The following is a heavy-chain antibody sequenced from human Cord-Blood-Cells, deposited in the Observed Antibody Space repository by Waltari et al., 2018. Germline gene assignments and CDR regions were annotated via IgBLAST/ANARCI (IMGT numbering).Heavy chain of an antibody. CDR1: GGSISSSSYY. D-gene: IGHD7-27*01. CDR3: ARMSYWGSRAFDI. Sequence: QLQLQESGPGLVKPSETLSLTCTVSGGSISSSSYYWGWIRQPPGKGLEWIGIIYYSGSTYYNPSLKSRVTISVDTSKNQFSLKLSSVTAADTAVYYCARMSYWGSRAFDIWGQGTMVTVSS. V-gene: IGHV4-39*01. CDR2: IYYSGST. J-gene: IGHJ3*02.